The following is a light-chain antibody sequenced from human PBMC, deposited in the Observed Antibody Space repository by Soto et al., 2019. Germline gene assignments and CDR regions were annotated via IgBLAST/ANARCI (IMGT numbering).Light chain of an antibody. CDR3: SSYTSSSTYV. V-gene: IGLV2-14*01. Sequence: QSALTQPASVSGSPGQSITISCTGTSSDVGGYNYVSWYQQHPGEAPKLMIYEVTNRPSGVSNRFSGSKSGNTASLTISGLQAEDEADYYCSSYTSSSTYVFGTGTKVTVL. CDR2: EVT. CDR1: SSDVGGYNY. J-gene: IGLJ1*01.